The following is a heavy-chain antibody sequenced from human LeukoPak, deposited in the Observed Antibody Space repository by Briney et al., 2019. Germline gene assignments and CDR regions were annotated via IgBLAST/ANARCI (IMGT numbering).Heavy chain of an antibody. CDR3: ARKNRQQPARPRGSFDI. V-gene: IGHV4-34*01. CDR2: INHSGST. D-gene: IGHD6-13*01. Sequence: PSETLSLTCAVYGGSFSGYYWSWIRQPPGKGLEWIGEINHSGSTNYNPSLKSRVTISVDTSKNQFSLKLSSVTAADTAVYYCARKNRQQPARPRGSFDIWGQGTMVTVSS. CDR1: GGSFSGYY. J-gene: IGHJ3*02.